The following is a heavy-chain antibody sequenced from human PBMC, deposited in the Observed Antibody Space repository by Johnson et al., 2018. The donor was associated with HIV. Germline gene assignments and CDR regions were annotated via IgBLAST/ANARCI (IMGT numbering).Heavy chain of an antibody. V-gene: IGHV3-7*01. D-gene: IGHD1-7*01. Sequence: VQLVESGGALVQPGGSLRLSCAASGFTFSSYWMSWVRQAPGKGLEWVANIRQDGSEKYYVDSVTGRFTISRDNARDSLYLQMHSLRAEDTAVYYCARALTGTTQGAFDSWGQGTMVTVSS. CDR3: ARALTGTTQGAFDS. CDR1: GFTFSSYW. J-gene: IGHJ3*02. CDR2: IRQDGSEK.